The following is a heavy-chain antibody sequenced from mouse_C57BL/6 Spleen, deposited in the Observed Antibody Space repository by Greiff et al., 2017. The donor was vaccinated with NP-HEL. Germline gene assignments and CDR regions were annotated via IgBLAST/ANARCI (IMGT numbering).Heavy chain of an antibody. CDR1: GFNIKNTY. J-gene: IGHJ3*01. CDR3: ARSDGSSYEAWFAY. D-gene: IGHD1-1*01. V-gene: IGHV14-3*01. CDR2: IDPANGNT. Sequence: VQLQQSVAELVRPGASVKLSCTASGFNIKNTYMHWVKQRPEQGLEWIGRIDPANGNTKNAPKFQGKAPITADTSSNTAYLQLSSRTSEDTAIYYCARSDGSSYEAWFAYWGQGTLVTVSA.